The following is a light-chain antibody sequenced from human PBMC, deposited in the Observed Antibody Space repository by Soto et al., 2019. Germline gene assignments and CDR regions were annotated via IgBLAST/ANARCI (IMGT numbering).Light chain of an antibody. CDR1: KLGDKY. Sequence: SYELTQPPSVSVSPGQTASITCSGDKLGDKYACWYQQKPGQSPVLVIYQDSKRPSGIPERFSGSNSGNTATLTISGTQAMDEADYYCQAWDSSTEGFGEGTKLTVL. V-gene: IGLV3-1*01. J-gene: IGLJ2*01. CDR3: QAWDSSTEG. CDR2: QDS.